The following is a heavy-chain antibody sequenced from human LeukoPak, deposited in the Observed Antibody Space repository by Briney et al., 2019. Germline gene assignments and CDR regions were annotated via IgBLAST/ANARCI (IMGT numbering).Heavy chain of an antibody. CDR1: GGSISSYY. CDR3: ARINYYDSSGCYTEPAFDI. J-gene: IGHJ3*02. Sequence: PSETLSLTCTVSGGSISSYYWSWIRQPPGKGLEWIGYIYYSGSTNYNPSLKSRVTISVDTSKNQFSLKLSSVTAADTAVYYCARINYYDSSGCYTEPAFDIWGQGTMVTVSS. CDR2: IYYSGST. V-gene: IGHV4-59*01. D-gene: IGHD3-22*01.